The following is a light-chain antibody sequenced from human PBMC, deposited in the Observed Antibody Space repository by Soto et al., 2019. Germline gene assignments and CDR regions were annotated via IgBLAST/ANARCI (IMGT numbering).Light chain of an antibody. Sequence: EIVMTQSPATLSVSPGERATLSCRASQSVSRNLAWYQQRPGQAPRLLISGASTRATGIAARFSGSGSGREFTLIISSLQSVDSALYYCQQYSNWPTFGQGTRLEIK. CDR1: QSVSRN. V-gene: IGKV3-15*01. CDR2: GAS. J-gene: IGKJ5*01. CDR3: QQYSNWPT.